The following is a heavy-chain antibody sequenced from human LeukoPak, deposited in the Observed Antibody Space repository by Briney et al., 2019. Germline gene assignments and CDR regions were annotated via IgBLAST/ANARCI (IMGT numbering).Heavy chain of an antibody. V-gene: IGHV1-3*03. CDR2: INGGNGNT. CDR3: ARDSGSDRTLDY. J-gene: IGHJ4*02. CDR1: GYTFTSYA. D-gene: IGHD5-12*01. Sequence: ASVKVSCKASGYTFTSYAMHWVRQAPGQRLEWMGWINGGNGNTKYSQEFQGRVTITRDTFASTAYMELSSLRSEDIAVYYCARDSGSDRTLDYWGQGTLVTVSS.